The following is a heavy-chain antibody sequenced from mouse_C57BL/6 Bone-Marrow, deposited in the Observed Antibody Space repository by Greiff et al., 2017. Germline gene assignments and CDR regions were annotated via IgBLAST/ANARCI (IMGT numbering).Heavy chain of an antibody. D-gene: IGHD1-1*01. CDR1: GYAFSSYW. Sequence: VHLVESGAELVKPGASVKISCKASGYAFSSYWMNWVKQRPGKGLEWIGQIYPGDGDTNYNGKFKGKATLTADKSSSTAYMQLSSLTSEDSAVYFCAFITTVVGRWYFDVWGAGTTVTVSS. CDR2: IYPGDGDT. CDR3: AFITTVVGRWYFDV. J-gene: IGHJ1*01. V-gene: IGHV1-80*01.